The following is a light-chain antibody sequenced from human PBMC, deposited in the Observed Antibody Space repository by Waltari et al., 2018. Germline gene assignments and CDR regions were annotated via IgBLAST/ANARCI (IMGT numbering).Light chain of an antibody. CDR2: AAS. CDR3: QQANSFPIT. Sequence: DIQMTQSPSSLSASVGDRVTITCRTSQDISPWLAWYQHKPGKDPKLLIYAASSLQSGVPSRFSGSGSGTDFTLTISSLQPEDFATYYCQQANSFPITFGQGTRLEIK. V-gene: IGKV1-12*01. J-gene: IGKJ5*01. CDR1: QDISPW.